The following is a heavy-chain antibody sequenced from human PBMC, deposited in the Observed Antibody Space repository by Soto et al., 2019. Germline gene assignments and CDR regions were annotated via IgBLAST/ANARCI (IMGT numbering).Heavy chain of an antibody. CDR2: ISSSSSYI. CDR1: GFTFSSYS. V-gene: IGHV3-21*01. Sequence: GGSLRLSCAASGFTFSSYSFNWVRQAPGKGLEWVSSISSSSSYIYYADSVKGRFTISRDDAKNSLFLQMSSLRVEDTAVYYCARGGDTSGSWPRFWGQGTLVTVSS. J-gene: IGHJ4*02. CDR3: ARGGDTSGSWPRF. D-gene: IGHD3-22*01.